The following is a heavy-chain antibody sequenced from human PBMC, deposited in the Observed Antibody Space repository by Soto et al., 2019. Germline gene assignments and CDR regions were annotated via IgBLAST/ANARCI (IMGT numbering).Heavy chain of an antibody. CDR3: ARVPDV. CDR2: IYHNGSP. V-gene: IGHV4-4*02. CDR1: GGSISSTNW. Sequence: SETRSLTCVVSGGSISSTNWWTWVRQPPGKRLEWIGEIYHNGSPTYSPSLRGRATISVDKSNNQFSLRLRSVTAADTAVYYCARVPDVWGQGTTVTVS. J-gene: IGHJ6*02.